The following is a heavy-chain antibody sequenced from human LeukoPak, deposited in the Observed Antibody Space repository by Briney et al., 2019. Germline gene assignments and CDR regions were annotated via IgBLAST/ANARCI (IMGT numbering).Heavy chain of an antibody. J-gene: IGHJ4*02. Sequence: ASVKVSCKASGYTFTSYFMHWVRQAPGQGLEWMGIINPSGGSTSYAQKFQGRVTMTRDTSTSTVYMELSSLRPEDTAVYYCARTAGRTFDYWGQGTLVTVSS. CDR2: INPSGGST. V-gene: IGHV1-46*01. CDR3: ARTAGRTFDY. D-gene: IGHD6-6*01. CDR1: GYTFTSYF.